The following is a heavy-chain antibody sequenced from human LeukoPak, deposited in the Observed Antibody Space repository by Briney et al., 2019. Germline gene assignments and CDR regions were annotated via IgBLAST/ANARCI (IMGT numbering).Heavy chain of an antibody. CDR3: ARGAYSSGWYDY. CDR1: GFTFDDYG. V-gene: IGHV3-20*01. D-gene: IGHD6-19*01. CDR2: INWNGGST. J-gene: IGHJ4*02. Sequence: GGPLRLSCAASGFTFDDYGMSWVRQAPGKGLEWVSGINWNGGSTGYADSVKGRFTISRDNAKNSLYLQMSSLRAEDTALYHCARGAYSSGWYDYWGQGTLVTVSS.